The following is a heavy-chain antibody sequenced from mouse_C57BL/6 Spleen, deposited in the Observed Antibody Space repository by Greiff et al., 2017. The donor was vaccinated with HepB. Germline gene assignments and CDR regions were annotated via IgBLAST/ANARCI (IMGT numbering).Heavy chain of an antibody. V-gene: IGHV1-7*01. Sequence: VQLQQSGAELAKPGASVKLSCKASGYTFTSYWMHWVKQRPGQGLGWIGYINPSSGYTKYNKKFKDKATLTADKSSSTAYMQLSSLTYEDSAVYYCAMKAAGGSSYHNAMDYWGRRPSVTVSS. CDR3: AMKAAGGSSYHNAMDY. D-gene: IGHD1-1*01. J-gene: IGHJ4*01. CDR1: GYTFTSYW. CDR2: INPSSGYT.